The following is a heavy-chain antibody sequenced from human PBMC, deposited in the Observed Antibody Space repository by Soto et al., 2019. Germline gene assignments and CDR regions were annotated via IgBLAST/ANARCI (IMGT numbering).Heavy chain of an antibody. D-gene: IGHD3-3*01. CDR1: GGSISSSSYY. CDR2: IYYSGST. CDR3: ARGDYDFWSGYWNWFDP. V-gene: IGHV4-39*01. Sequence: QLQLQESGPGLVKPSETLSLTCTVSGGSISSSSYYWGWIRQPPGKGLEWIGSIYYSGSTYYNPSLKSRVTISVDTSKNQCSLKLSSVTAADTAVYYCARGDYDFWSGYWNWFDPRGQGTLVTVSS. J-gene: IGHJ5*02.